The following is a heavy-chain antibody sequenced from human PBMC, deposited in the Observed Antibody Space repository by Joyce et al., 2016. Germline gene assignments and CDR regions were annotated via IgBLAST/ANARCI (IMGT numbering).Heavy chain of an antibody. V-gene: IGHV1-46*01. CDR1: GYIFTNYW. D-gene: IGHD1-14*01. J-gene: IGHJ4*02. CDR3: TREDNSFDF. Sequence: QVQLVQSGAEVKEPGASVTLSCKTSGYIFTNYWIHWVRQAPGQGLEWVGIIKPHDESIFYAQRLLGRVIMTRDTSTSTVYLELTSLTSEDTGVYYCTREDNSFDFWGQGTLVTVSS. CDR2: IKPHDESI.